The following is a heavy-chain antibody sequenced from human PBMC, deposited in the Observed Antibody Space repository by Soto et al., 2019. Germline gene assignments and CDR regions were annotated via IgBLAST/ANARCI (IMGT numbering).Heavy chain of an antibody. Sequence: PGESLKISCKGSGYXFTSYWIGWVRQMPGKGLEWMGTIYPGDSDTRYSPSFQGQVTISADKSISTAYLQWSSLKASDTAMYYCARLQEVLMVHVSYAFDIWGQGTMVTVSS. CDR2: IYPGDSDT. V-gene: IGHV5-51*01. D-gene: IGHD2-8*01. CDR1: GYXFTSYW. J-gene: IGHJ3*02. CDR3: ARLQEVLMVHVSYAFDI.